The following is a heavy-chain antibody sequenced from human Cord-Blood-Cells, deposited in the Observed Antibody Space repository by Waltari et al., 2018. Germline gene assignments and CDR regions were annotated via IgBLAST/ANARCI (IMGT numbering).Heavy chain of an antibody. CDR2: IVVGSGNT. CDR1: GVTFTSSA. J-gene: IGHJ3*02. Sequence: QMQLVQSGPEVKKPGTSVKVSCKASGVTFTSSAVQWVRQARGQRLEWIGWIVVGSGNTNYAQKFQERVTITRDMSTSTAYMELSSLRSEDTAVYYCAASEVVTAMNAFDIWGQGTMVTVSS. D-gene: IGHD2-21*02. CDR3: AASEVVTAMNAFDI. V-gene: IGHV1-58*01.